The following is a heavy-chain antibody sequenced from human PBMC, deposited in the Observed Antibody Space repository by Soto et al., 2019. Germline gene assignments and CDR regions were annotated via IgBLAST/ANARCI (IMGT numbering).Heavy chain of an antibody. CDR2: INAGNGNT. D-gene: IGHD6-19*01. Sequence: QVQLLQSGAEEKKPGASVKVSCKASGYTFTGYAMHWVRQAPGQRLEWMGWINAGNGNTKYSQKVQGRVTITRDTSASTAYMDLISLRSEDTAVYYCARAVAVPADFDYWGQGTLVTVSS. CDR3: ARAVAVPADFDY. J-gene: IGHJ4*02. V-gene: IGHV1-3*05. CDR1: GYTFTGYA.